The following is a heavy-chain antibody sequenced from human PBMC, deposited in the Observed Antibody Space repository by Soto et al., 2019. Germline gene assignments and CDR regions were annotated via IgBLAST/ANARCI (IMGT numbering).Heavy chain of an antibody. CDR1: GYTFTSYD. J-gene: IGHJ6*02. CDR3: AMVDVYVTPSPQDV. V-gene: IGHV1-18*01. D-gene: IGHD3-16*01. CDR2: INAYNGNT. Sequence: GASVKVSCKASGYTFTSYDINWVRQAPGQGLEWMGWINAYNGNTNYAQNLQGRLTLTTDTSTTTAYMELRSLRSNDTAIYYCAMVDVYVTPSPQDVWGQGTTVTVSS.